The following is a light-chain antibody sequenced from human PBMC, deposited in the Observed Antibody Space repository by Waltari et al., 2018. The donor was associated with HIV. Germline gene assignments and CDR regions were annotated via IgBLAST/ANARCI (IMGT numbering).Light chain of an antibody. CDR3: QSADNSATYDVV. J-gene: IGLJ2*01. CDR2: KDN. Sequence: SYDLTQPPSVSVSPGQTARITCSGDALTKQYVYWYQQKPGQAPVLVISKDNERPSGIPSRFSGFSSGTTVTLTISGVQAEDEADYDCQSADNSATYDVVFGGGTRLTVL. V-gene: IGLV3-25*03. CDR1: ALTKQY.